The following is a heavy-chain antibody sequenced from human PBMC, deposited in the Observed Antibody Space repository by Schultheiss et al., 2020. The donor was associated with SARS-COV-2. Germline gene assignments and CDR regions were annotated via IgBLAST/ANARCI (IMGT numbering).Heavy chain of an antibody. V-gene: IGHV4-39*07. J-gene: IGHJ6*03. Sequence: SETLSLTCTVSGDSIISSSYYWGWIRQPPGKGLEWIGSIYYSGSTYYNPSLKSRVTISVDTSKNQFSLKLSSVTAADTAVYYCARRSGNGYYYYMDVWGKGTTVTVSS. CDR1: GDSIISSSYY. CDR2: IYYSGST. D-gene: IGHD4-23*01. CDR3: ARRSGNGYYYYMDV.